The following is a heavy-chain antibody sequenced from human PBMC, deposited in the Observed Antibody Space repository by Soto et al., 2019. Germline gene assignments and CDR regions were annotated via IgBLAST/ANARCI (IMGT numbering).Heavy chain of an antibody. J-gene: IGHJ6*02. CDR1: GFTVSSNY. D-gene: IGHD6-19*01. CDR3: ARDRYGYSSAQEQVYYYGMDV. Sequence: GGSLRLSCAASGFTVSSNYMSWVRQAPGKGLEWVSVIYSGGSTYYADSVKGRFTISRDNSKNTLYLQMNSLRAEDTAVYYCARDRYGYSSAQEQVYYYGMDVWGQGTTVTVSS. CDR2: IYSGGST. V-gene: IGHV3-53*01.